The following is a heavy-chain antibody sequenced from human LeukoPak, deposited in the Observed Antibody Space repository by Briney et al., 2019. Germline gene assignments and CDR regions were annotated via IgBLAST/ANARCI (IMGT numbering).Heavy chain of an antibody. CDR2: INPNSGNT. V-gene: IGHV1-8*03. CDR3: ARGEYSSSWLFDY. CDR1: GYTFTSYD. D-gene: IGHD6-13*01. Sequence: VGSVKVSCKASGYTFTSYDINWVRQATGQGLEWMGWINPNSGNTDYAQKFQGRVTITRNTSISTAYKELTSLRSEDPAVYYCARGEYSSSWLFDYWGQGTLVTVSS. J-gene: IGHJ4*02.